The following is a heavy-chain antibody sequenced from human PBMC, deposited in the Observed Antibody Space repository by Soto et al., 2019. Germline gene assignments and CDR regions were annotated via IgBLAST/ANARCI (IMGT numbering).Heavy chain of an antibody. J-gene: IGHJ4*02. CDR2: INHSGST. V-gene: IGHV4-34*01. CDR1: GGSFSGYY. D-gene: IGHD3-10*01. CDR3: ARGYGRNLDY. Sequence: LSLTCAVYGGSFSGYYWSWIRQPPGKGLEWIGEINHSGSTNYNPSLKSRVTISVDTSKNQFSLKLSSVTAADTAVYYCARGYGRNLDYWGQGTLVTLSS.